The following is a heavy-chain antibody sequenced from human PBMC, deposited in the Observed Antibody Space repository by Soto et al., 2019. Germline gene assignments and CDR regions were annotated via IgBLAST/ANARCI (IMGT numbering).Heavy chain of an antibody. CDR2: ISGSGGGT. V-gene: IGHV3-23*01. D-gene: IGHD5-12*01. Sequence: GGSLRLSWAASGFTFGNYAMTWVRQAPGKGLEWVSSISGSGGGTYHADSVKGRFTISRDNSKNTLYLQMNSLRAEDTAVYYCAKGAGYSGHDLSGFFDYRGQGTLVTVSS. CDR3: AKGAGYSGHDLSGFFDY. J-gene: IGHJ4*02. CDR1: GFTFGNYA.